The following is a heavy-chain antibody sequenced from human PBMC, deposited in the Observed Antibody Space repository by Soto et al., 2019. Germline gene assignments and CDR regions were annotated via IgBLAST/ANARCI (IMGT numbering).Heavy chain of an antibody. CDR1: GFTFSNYA. CDR2: ISGSGGRT. V-gene: IGHV3-23*01. CDR3: ARVQEVAAVYNPDH. Sequence: GGSLRLSCAASGFTFSNYAMSWVRQAPGKGLEWVSSISGSGGRTHYADSVKGRFTISRDNSKNTLYLQMNSLRAEDTAIYYCARVQEVAAVYNPDHWAQGTLVTVSS. J-gene: IGHJ5*02. D-gene: IGHD6-19*01.